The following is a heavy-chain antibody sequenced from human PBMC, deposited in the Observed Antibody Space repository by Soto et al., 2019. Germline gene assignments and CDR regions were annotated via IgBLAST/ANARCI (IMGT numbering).Heavy chain of an antibody. CDR3: ARAQNQDYYYYMDV. J-gene: IGHJ6*03. CDR2: INTDGSST. Sequence: GGSLRLSCAASGFIFSRYWMHWVRQVPGKGLVWVSRINTDGSSTTYADSVRGRFTISRDNAKNTLYLQMNSLRAEDTAVYFCARAQNQDYYYYMDVWGKGTTVTVSS. D-gene: IGHD3-16*01. CDR1: GFIFSRYW. V-gene: IGHV3-74*01.